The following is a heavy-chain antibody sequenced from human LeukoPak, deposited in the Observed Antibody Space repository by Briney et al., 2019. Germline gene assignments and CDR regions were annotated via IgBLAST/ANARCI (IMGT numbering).Heavy chain of an antibody. CDR2: ISNDGRSK. D-gene: IGHD4-17*01. Sequence: GRSLRLSCAASGFTFSSHPMHWVRQAPGKGLEWGAVISNDGRSKYYADSAQGRITISIDNSKNTLHLQMNSLRAEDTAVYYCARAVTTPVGYHYYMDVWGKGTTVTVSS. V-gene: IGHV3-30*01. CDR3: ARAVTTPVGYHYYMDV. J-gene: IGHJ6*03. CDR1: GFTFSSHP.